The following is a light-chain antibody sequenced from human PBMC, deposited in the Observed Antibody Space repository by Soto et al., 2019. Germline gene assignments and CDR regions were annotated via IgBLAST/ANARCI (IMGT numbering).Light chain of an antibody. CDR1: SSNVGGHNS. CDR2: DVS. CDR3: SSYTTTTTPPVV. Sequence: QSVLTQPASVSGSPGQSITISCTGTSSNVGGHNSVSWYQQHPGKAPKLLIYDVSYRPSGVSYRFSGSKSGNTASPTIAGLQAEDEADYHCSSYTTTTTPPVVFGGGTKVTVL. J-gene: IGLJ2*01. V-gene: IGLV2-14*01.